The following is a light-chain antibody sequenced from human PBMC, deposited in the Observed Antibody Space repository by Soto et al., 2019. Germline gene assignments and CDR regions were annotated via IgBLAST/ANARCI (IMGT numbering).Light chain of an antibody. Sequence: QSVLTQPASVSGTPGQSITISCTGSNSDVGIYDFVSWYQHHPGRAPKLIVSEVSYRPSGVSNRFSGSKSGNMASLTISGLQSEDEADYYCISYTSDDVRYVFGTGTKLTVL. CDR1: NSDVGIYDF. V-gene: IGLV2-14*01. CDR3: ISYTSDDVRYV. J-gene: IGLJ1*01. CDR2: EVS.